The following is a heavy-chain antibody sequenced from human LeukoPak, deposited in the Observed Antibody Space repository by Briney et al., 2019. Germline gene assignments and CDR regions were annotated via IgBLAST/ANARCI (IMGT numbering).Heavy chain of an antibody. J-gene: IGHJ4*02. V-gene: IGHV3-11*04. CDR2: ISSSGSTI. CDR3: AKGGGTGYSSSWFSN. Sequence: SGGSLRLSCAASGFTFSDYYMSWIRQAPGKGLEWVSYISSSGSTIYYADSVKGRFTISRDNAKNSLYLQMNSLRAEDTAVYYCAKGGGTGYSSSWFSNWGQGTLVTVSS. D-gene: IGHD6-13*01. CDR1: GFTFSDYY.